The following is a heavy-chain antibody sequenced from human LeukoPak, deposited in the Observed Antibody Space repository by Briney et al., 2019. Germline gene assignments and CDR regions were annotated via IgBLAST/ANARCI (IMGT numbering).Heavy chain of an antibody. V-gene: IGHV3-53*01. CDR3: ARGRKDYGSGSYYTDY. J-gene: IGHJ4*02. CDR1: GFTVSSNY. D-gene: IGHD3-10*01. CDR2: IYSGGST. Sequence: GGSLRLSCAASGFTVSSNYMSWVCQAPGKGLEWVSVIYSGGSTYYADSVKGRFTISRDNSKNTLYLQMNSLRAEDTAVYYCARGRKDYGSGSYYTDYWGQGTLVTVSS.